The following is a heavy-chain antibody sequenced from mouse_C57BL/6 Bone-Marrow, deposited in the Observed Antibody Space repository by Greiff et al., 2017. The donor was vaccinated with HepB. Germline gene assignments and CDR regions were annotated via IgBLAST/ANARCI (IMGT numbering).Heavy chain of an antibody. CDR1: GFTLSSYA. V-gene: IGHV5-4*03. CDR2: ISDGGSYT. CDR3: VYDYA. J-gene: IGHJ3*01. D-gene: IGHD2-4*01. Sequence: EVMLVESGGVLVKLGGSLKLSGAASGFTLSSYAMSWVRQTPGKRLGWVATISDGGSYTYYPDNVKGRFTISRENAKNNLYLQMSQLKSEYRAMYECVYDYAWGQGTRVTVSA.